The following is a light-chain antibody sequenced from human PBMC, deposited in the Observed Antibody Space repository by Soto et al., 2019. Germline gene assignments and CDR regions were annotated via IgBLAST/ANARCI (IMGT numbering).Light chain of an antibody. CDR3: ASWDDSLNGVV. CDR2: NNN. J-gene: IGLJ2*01. Sequence: QSALTQPPSASGTPGQRVTISCSGSSSNIGSDTVNWYQQLPGTAPKLLIYNNNQRPSGVPDRFSGSQSGTSASLAISGLQSEDGADYYCASWDDSLNGVVFGGGAKLTVL. V-gene: IGLV1-44*01. CDR1: SSNIGSDT.